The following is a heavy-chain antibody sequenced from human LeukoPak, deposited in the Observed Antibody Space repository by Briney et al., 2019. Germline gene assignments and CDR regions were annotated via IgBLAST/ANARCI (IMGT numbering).Heavy chain of an antibody. V-gene: IGHV3-30*02. J-gene: IGHJ4*02. Sequence: GGSLRLSCAASGFTFSSYGMHWVRQAPGKGLEWVAFIRYDGSNKYYADSVKGRFTISRDNSKNTLYLQMNSMRAEDTAVYYCAKDLDWLLPTFDYWGQGTLVTVSS. CDR1: GFTFSSYG. CDR2: IRYDGSNK. CDR3: AKDLDWLLPTFDY. D-gene: IGHD3-9*01.